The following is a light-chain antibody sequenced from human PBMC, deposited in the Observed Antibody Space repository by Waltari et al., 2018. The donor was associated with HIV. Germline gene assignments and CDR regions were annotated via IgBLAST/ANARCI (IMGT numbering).Light chain of an antibody. J-gene: IGKJ1*01. CDR1: TIVSRN. CDR2: GAS. Sequence: EIELTQSPATLSVSPGEGDTLSCRTSTIVSRNLAWYQQKPVQAPRLLIYGASTRATGTPARFSGSGSGTEFTLTISSLQSGDSAIYYCQQYIHWWTFGQGTKVEIK. CDR3: QQYIHWWT. V-gene: IGKV3-15*01.